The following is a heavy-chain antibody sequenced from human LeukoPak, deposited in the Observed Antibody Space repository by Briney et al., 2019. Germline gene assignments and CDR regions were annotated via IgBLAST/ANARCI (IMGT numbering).Heavy chain of an antibody. CDR1: GYTFTSYG. J-gene: IGHJ4*02. V-gene: IGHV1-18*01. Sequence: ASVMVSCKTSGYTFTSYGISWVRQAPGQGLEWMGWISAYNGNTNYAQKVQGRVTMTTDTSTSTAYMELRSLRSDDTAVYYCARHGSGSGWYISIDYWGQGTLVTVSS. D-gene: IGHD6-19*01. CDR3: ARHGSGSGWYISIDY. CDR2: ISAYNGNT.